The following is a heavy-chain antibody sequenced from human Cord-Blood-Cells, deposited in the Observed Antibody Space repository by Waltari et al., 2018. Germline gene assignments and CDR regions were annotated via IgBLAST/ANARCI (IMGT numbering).Heavy chain of an antibody. D-gene: IGHD6-6*01. CDR2: INPNSGGT. CDR3: ARGDSPAEYSFDY. CDR1: GYTFTGYY. Sequence: QVQLVQSGAEVKKPGASVKVSCKASGYTFTGYYMHWVRQAPGQGLEWMGWINPNSGGTNYAQKFQGWVTMTRDTAISTAYMERSRLRSDDTAVYYCARGDSPAEYSFDYWGQGTLVTVSS. V-gene: IGHV1-2*04. J-gene: IGHJ4*02.